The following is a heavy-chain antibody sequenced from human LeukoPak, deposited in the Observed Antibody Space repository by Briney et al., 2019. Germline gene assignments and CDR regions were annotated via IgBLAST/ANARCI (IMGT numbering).Heavy chain of an antibody. Sequence: SETLSLTCTVSGGSISSYYWSWIRQPPGKGLEWIGYIYYSGSTNYNPSLKSRVTISVDTSKNQFPLKLSAVTAADTAVYYCARHRGDGYNWDYWGQGALVTVSS. CDR1: GGSISSYY. J-gene: IGHJ4*02. CDR3: ARHRGDGYNWDY. CDR2: IYYSGST. V-gene: IGHV4-59*08. D-gene: IGHD5-24*01.